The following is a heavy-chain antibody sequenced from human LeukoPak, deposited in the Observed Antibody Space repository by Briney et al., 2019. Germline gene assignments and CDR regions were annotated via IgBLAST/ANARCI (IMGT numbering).Heavy chain of an antibody. D-gene: IGHD3-10*01. Sequence: GGSLRLSCAASGFTFSSYEMNWVRQAPGKGLEWVSYISSSGSTIYYADSVKGRFTISRDNAKSSLYLQMNSLRAEDTAVYYCARAGGGSGSYYNPYYYGMDVWGKGTTVTVSS. CDR3: ARAGGGSGSYYNPYYYGMDV. CDR2: ISSSGSTI. J-gene: IGHJ6*04. V-gene: IGHV3-48*03. CDR1: GFTFSSYE.